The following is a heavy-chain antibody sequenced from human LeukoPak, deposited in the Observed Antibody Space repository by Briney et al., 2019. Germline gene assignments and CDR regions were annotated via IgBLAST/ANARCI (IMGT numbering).Heavy chain of an antibody. V-gene: IGHV3-30-3*02. CDR3: ANERGYNYGYSFDY. CDR2: IPNDGSKT. CDR1: GFSFSSYA. D-gene: IGHD5-18*01. Sequence: GGSLRLSCAASGFSFSSYAMHWVRQAPGKGLEWVAAIPNDGSKTYYADSVKGRFAISRDNSKNTLYLQMNSLRAEDTAVYYCANERGYNYGYSFDYWGQGTLVTVSS. J-gene: IGHJ4*02.